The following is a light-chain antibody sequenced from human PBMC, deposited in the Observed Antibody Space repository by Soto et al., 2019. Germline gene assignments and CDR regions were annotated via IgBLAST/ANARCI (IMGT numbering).Light chain of an antibody. CDR1: QSINNC. CDR2: KAS. V-gene: IGKV1-5*03. J-gene: IGKJ3*01. CDR3: QQYNSYSQFT. Sequence: DIQMTQSPGTLSASLGDSSTITCRDSQSINNCLAWYQQKPGEAPKLLIYKASTGETGIPSRFRGSGSGTEFTLTISCLQPEDVATYYCQQYNSYSQFTFGHGTKVDIK.